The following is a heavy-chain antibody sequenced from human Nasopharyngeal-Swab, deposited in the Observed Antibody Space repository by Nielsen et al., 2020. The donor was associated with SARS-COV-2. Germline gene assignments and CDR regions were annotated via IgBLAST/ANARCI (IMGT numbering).Heavy chain of an antibody. D-gene: IGHD2-21*02. Sequence: SVQVSCKASGGTFSSYAISWVRQAPGQGLEWMGGIIPILGIANYAQKFQGRVTITADKSTSTAYMELSSLRSEDTAVYYCARTPYCGGDCYRHFDYWGQGTLVTVSS. J-gene: IGHJ4*02. V-gene: IGHV1-69*10. CDR2: IIPILGIA. CDR1: GGTFSSYA. CDR3: ARTPYCGGDCYRHFDY.